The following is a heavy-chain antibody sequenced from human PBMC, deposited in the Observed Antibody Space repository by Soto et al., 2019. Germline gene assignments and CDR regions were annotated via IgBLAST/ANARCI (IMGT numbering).Heavy chain of an antibody. CDR3: ARDLNYYGSGKDYYGMDV. CDR1: GFTFSSYG. D-gene: IGHD3-10*01. CDR2: IWYDGSNK. V-gene: IGHV3-33*01. Sequence: QVQLVESGGGVVQPGRSLRLSCAASGFTFSSYGMHWVRQAPGNGLEWVAVIWYDGSNKYYADSVKGRFTISRDNSKNTLYLQMNSLRAEDTAVYYCARDLNYYGSGKDYYGMDVWGQGTTVTVSS. J-gene: IGHJ6*01.